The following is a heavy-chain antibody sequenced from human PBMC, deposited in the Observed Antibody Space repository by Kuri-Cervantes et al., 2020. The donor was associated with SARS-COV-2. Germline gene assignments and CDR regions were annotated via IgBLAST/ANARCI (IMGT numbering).Heavy chain of an antibody. CDR1: GGSISSSSYY. J-gene: IGHJ3*02. D-gene: IGHD4-17*01. CDR3: ARNPTVTDDAFDI. V-gene: IGHV4-39*07. CDR2: IYHTGTT. Sequence: SETLSLTCTVSGGSISSSSYYWGWIRQPPGKGLEWIGSIYHTGTTYYNPSLNSRFTISVDMSTNQFSLKVNSVIAADTAVYYCARNPTVTDDAFDIWGQGTMVTVSS.